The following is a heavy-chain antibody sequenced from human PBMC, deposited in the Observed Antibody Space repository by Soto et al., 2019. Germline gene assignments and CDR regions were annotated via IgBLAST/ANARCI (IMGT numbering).Heavy chain of an antibody. V-gene: IGHV4-59*01. CDR3: ARDLCGYCGTDCYPVDV. CDR1: GGSISRYY. D-gene: IGHD2-21*02. CDR2: LYNAGST. Sequence: SETLSLTCTVSGGSISRYYWSWIRQPPGKGLEWIGYLYNAGSTIYNPSLKSRVTISVDMSQNQFSLNLNYVTAADTAVYYCARDLCGYCGTDCYPVDVWGQGTTVTVAS. J-gene: IGHJ6*02.